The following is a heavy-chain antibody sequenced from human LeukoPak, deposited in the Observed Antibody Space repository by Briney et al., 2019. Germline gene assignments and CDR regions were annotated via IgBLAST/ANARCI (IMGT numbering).Heavy chain of an antibody. Sequence: PGGSLRLSCAASGFTFSTYNMSWVRQAPGKGLEWVSSINGRGNYIYYADSVKGRFTISRDNAKNSLFLHMNSLRAEDTAVYYCAREDGIVGASSAFDIWGQGTMVTVSS. D-gene: IGHD1-26*01. CDR3: AREDGIVGASSAFDI. J-gene: IGHJ3*02. CDR2: INGRGNYI. CDR1: GFTFSTYN. V-gene: IGHV3-21*01.